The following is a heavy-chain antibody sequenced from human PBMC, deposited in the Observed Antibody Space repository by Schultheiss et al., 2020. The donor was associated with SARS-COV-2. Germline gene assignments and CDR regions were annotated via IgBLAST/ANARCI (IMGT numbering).Heavy chain of an antibody. D-gene: IGHD2-15*01. CDR1: GFTFSTYW. V-gene: IGHV3-7*01. CDR3: AKSFCTGGSCPEYFQY. CDR2: IKEDGSEK. J-gene: IGHJ1*01. Sequence: GGSLRLSCAASGFTFSTYWMFWVRQAPGKGLEWVANIKEDGSEKNYVDSVKGRFTISRDNAKNSLYLQMNSLRAEDTALYYCAKSFCTGGSCPEYFQYWGQGTLVTVSS.